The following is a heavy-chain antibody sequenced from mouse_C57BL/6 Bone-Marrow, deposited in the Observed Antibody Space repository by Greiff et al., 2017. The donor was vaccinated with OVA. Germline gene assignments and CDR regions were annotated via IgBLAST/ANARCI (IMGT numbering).Heavy chain of an antibody. CDR2: ISDGGSYT. V-gene: IGHV5-4*03. CDR1: GFTFSSYA. D-gene: IGHD2-5*01. Sequence: EVKLMESGGGLVKPGGSLKLSCAASGFTFSSYAMSWVRQTPEKRLEWVATISDGGSYTYYPDNVKGRFTISRDNAKNNLYLQMSHLKSEDTAMYYCARSDYSNSMDYWGQGTSVTVSA. CDR3: ARSDYSNSMDY. J-gene: IGHJ4*01.